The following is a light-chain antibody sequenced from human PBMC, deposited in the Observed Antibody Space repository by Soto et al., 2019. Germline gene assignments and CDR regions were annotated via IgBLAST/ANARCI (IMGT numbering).Light chain of an antibody. V-gene: IGLV2-14*03. CDR2: DVS. Sequence: QSALTQPASVSGSPGQSITISCTGSSSDVGGYNYVSWYQQHHPGKAPQLMIYDVSNRPSGVSNRFSSTKSGNTASLTISGLQAEDDADYYCSSYTTSSTVVFGGGTKLTVL. J-gene: IGLJ2*01. CDR3: SSYTTSSTVV. CDR1: SSDVGGYNY.